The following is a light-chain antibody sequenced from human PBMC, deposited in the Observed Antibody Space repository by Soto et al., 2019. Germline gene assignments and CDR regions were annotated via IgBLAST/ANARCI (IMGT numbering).Light chain of an antibody. Sequence: QSALTQPPSASGSPGQSVTISCTGTSSDVGAYKYVSWYQQYPGKAPKLMIYEVTKRPSGVPDRFSGSKSGNTASLTVSGLQAEDEADYYCTSYGGNDLWVFGVGTKVTVL. V-gene: IGLV2-8*01. CDR3: TSYGGNDLWV. J-gene: IGLJ3*02. CDR2: EVT. CDR1: SSDVGAYKY.